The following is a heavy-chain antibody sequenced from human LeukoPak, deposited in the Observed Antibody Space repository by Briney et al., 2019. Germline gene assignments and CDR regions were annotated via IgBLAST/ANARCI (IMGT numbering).Heavy chain of an antibody. V-gene: IGHV3-48*03. D-gene: IGHD3-10*02. CDR2: ISSSGSTI. CDR1: GFTFSSYE. Sequence: GGSLRLSCAASGFTFSSYEMNWVRQAPGKGLEWVSYISSSGSTIYYADSVKGRFTISRDNAKNSLYLQMNSLRSEDTAVHYCAELGITMIGGVWGKGTTVTISS. J-gene: IGHJ6*04. CDR3: AELGITMIGGV.